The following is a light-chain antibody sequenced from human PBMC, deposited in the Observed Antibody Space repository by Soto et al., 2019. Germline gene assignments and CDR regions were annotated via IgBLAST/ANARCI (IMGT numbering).Light chain of an antibody. CDR2: EAS. Sequence: DIQMTQSPATLSASVGDRVAITCRASQNIYTWLAWYQQKPGKAPKLLIYEASSLETGVPSRFSGSGSGTEFTLTISSLQPEDFATYYCQQLNSAPFTFGGGTKVDIK. CDR1: QNIYTW. CDR3: QQLNSAPFT. V-gene: IGKV1-5*03. J-gene: IGKJ4*01.